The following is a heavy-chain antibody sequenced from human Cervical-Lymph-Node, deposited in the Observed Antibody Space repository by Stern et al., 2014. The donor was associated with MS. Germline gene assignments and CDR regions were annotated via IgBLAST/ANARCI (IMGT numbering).Heavy chain of an antibody. J-gene: IGHJ6*02. CDR2: ISYDGSET. D-gene: IGHD1/OR15-1a*01. Sequence: VQLVESGGGVVQPGGSLKLSCAASGFTLSDYAMHWVRQAPGKGLEWVAIISYDGSETYYADSGKGRLTISRDNYEKTVLLQMNSLGGEDTAVYYCSKAGTTVTWGCYYYAMDVWGQGTTVTVSS. V-gene: IGHV3-30*18. CDR1: GFTLSDYA. CDR3: SKAGTTVTWGCYYYAMDV.